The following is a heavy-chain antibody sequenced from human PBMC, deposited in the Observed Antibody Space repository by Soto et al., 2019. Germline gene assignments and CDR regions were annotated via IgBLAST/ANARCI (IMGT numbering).Heavy chain of an antibody. D-gene: IGHD3-10*01. CDR3: ARIPGSNYYYGMDV. Sequence: TLSLTCTVSGGSISSYYWSWIRQPPGKGLEWLALIDWDDDKYYSTSLKTRLTISKDTSKNQVVLTMTNMDPVDTATYYCARIPGSNYYYGMDVWGQGTTVTVSS. CDR1: GGSISSYYW. CDR2: IDWDDDK. V-gene: IGHV2-70*18. J-gene: IGHJ6*02.